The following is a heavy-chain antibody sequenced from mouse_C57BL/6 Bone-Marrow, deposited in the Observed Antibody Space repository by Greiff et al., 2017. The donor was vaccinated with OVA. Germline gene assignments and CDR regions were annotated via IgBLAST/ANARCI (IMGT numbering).Heavy chain of an antibody. J-gene: IGHJ4*01. V-gene: IGHV14-4*01. CDR3: TTRRGPKDY. Sequence: VQLQQSGAELVRPGASVKLSCTASGFNIKDDYMHWVKQRPEQGLEWIGWIDPENGDTEYASKFQGKATITADTSSNTAYLQLSSLTSEDTAVYYCTTRRGPKDYWGQGTSVTVSS. CDR1: GFNIKDDY. CDR2: IDPENGDT.